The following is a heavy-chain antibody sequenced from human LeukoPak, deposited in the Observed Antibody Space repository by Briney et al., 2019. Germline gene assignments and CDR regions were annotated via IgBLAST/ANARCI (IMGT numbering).Heavy chain of an antibody. V-gene: IGHV3-15*01. CDR3: TTDPEWELLRFDY. CDR2: IKRKTDGGTT. J-gene: IGHJ4*02. D-gene: IGHD1-26*01. Sequence: GGSLRLSCAASGFTFSNAWMSWVRPAPGEGLEWVGRIKRKTDGGTTDYAAPVKGRFTISRDDSKNTLYLQMNSLETEDTAVYYCTTDPEWELLRFDYWGQGTLVTVSS. CDR1: GFTFSNAW.